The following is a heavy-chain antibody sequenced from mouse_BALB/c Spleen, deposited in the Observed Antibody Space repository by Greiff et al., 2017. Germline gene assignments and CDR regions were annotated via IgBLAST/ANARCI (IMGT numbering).Heavy chain of an antibody. CDR1: GYTFTDYN. CDR3: ARRGFYAMDY. V-gene: IGHV1S29*02. CDR2: IYPYNGGT. Sequence: EVKVEESGPELVKPGASVKISCKASGYTFTDYNMHWVKQSHGKSLEWIGYIYPYNGGTGYNQKFKSKATLTVDNSSSTAYMELRSLTSEDSAVYYCARRGFYAMDYWGQGTSVTVSS. J-gene: IGHJ4*01.